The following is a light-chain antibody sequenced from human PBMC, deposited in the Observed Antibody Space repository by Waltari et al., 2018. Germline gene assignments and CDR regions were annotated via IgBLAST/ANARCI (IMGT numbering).Light chain of an antibody. CDR1: RSNIGAGYD. V-gene: IGLV1-40*01. CDR2: GNN. J-gene: IGLJ1*01. Sequence: QSVLTQAPSVSGAPGQRVTISCTGSRSNIGAGYDVTWYQQLPGTAPKLLIYGNNNRPSGVPDRFSGSKSGTSASLAITGLQAEDEADYYCQSYDSSLSSYVFGTGTKVTVL. CDR3: QSYDSSLSSYV.